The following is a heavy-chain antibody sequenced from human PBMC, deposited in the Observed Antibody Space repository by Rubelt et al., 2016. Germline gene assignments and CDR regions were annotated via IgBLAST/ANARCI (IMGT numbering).Heavy chain of an antibody. CDR1: GGPISSDSYD. D-gene: IGHD1-14*01. CDR2: INHRGGT. J-gene: IGHJ6*02. Sequence: QVQLQQWGAGLVQPSETLSLTCTVSGGPISSDSYDWDWIRQPPGMGLEWLGGINHRGGTNYHPSLKSRVTFSIETSKSQFSLKLTSVIAAEMAVYYCARNIKTASMDVWGQGTTVTVSS. V-gene: IGHV4-39*07. CDR3: ARNIKTASMDV.